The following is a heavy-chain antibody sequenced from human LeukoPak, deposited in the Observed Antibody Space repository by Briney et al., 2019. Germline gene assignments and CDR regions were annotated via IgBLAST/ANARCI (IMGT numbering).Heavy chain of an antibody. J-gene: IGHJ4*02. CDR1: GFTFSRSW. CDR2: ISSSSSYI. V-gene: IGHV3-21*01. CDR3: AREPPFDYYDSSGYYEL. Sequence: PGGSLRLSCAASGFTFSRSWMHWVRQAPGKGLEWVSSISSSSSYIYYADSVKGRFTISRDNAKNSLYLQMNSLRAEDTAVYYCAREPPFDYYDSSGYYELWGQGTLVTVSS. D-gene: IGHD3-22*01.